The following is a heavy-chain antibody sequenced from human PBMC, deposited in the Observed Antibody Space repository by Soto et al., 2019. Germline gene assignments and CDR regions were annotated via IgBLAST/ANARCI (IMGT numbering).Heavy chain of an antibody. V-gene: IGHV4-34*01. CDR1: GGSFSGYY. Sequence: QVQLQQWGAGLLKPSETLSLTCAVYGGSFSGYYWSWIRQPPGKGLEWIGEINHSGSTNYNPSLKSRVTISVDTSKKQCSLKLSSVTAADTAVYYCARVLKRDETLDYWGQGTLVTVSS. CDR2: INHSGST. CDR3: ARVLKRDETLDY. J-gene: IGHJ4*02.